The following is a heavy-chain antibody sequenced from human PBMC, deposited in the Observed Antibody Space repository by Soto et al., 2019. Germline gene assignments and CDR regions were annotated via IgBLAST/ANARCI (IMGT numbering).Heavy chain of an antibody. V-gene: IGHV1-8*01. J-gene: IGHJ4*02. D-gene: IGHD6-13*01. Sequence: GASVKVSCKASGYTFTSYDINWVRQATGQGLEWMGWTDPNSGNTGYAQKFQGRVTMTRNTSISTAYMELSSLRSEDTAVYYCARGRTVRSGNWNYGIAAAGPGYWGQGTLVTV. CDR3: ARGRTVRSGNWNYGIAAAGPGY. CDR2: TDPNSGNT. CDR1: GYTFTSYD.